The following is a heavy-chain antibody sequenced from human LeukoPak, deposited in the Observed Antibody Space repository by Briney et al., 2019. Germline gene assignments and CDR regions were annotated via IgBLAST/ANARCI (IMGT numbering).Heavy chain of an antibody. CDR3: ARSYSGSYDFDY. Sequence: GGSLRLSCTASGFTFSSFWMHWVRQAPGKGLVWVSRINSDGGSTTYAESVKGGFTISRDNAKNTLYLQMSSLRAEDTAVYYCARSYSGSYDFDYWGQGTLVTVSS. V-gene: IGHV3-74*01. J-gene: IGHJ4*02. D-gene: IGHD1-26*01. CDR2: INSDGGST. CDR1: GFTFSSFW.